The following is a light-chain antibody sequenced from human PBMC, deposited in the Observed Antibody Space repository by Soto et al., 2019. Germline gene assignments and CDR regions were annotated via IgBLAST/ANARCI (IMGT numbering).Light chain of an antibody. CDR1: QSVSTL. V-gene: IGKV3-11*01. CDR3: QQRINWPLT. J-gene: IGKJ4*01. Sequence: EIVLTQFPATLSLSPGERATLSCKASQSVSTLLAWYQQKPGQAPRLLMYDVSRRATGSPTRFSGSGSGTDFTLTISSLEPEDFAVYYCQQRINWPLTFGGGTKVEIK. CDR2: DVS.